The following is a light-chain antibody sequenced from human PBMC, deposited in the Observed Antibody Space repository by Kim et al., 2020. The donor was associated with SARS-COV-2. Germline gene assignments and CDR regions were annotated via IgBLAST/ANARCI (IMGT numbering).Light chain of an antibody. J-gene: IGKJ2*01. CDR3: QQFGGASLYI. V-gene: IGKV3-20*01. Sequence: EIVLTQSPGTLSLSPGERATLSCRASQPVSSVYLSWYQQKPGRAPRLLIYSAVTRATGIPDRFSGSGSGTDFTLTISRLEPEDFAVYYCQQFGGASLYIFGQGTKLEI. CDR2: SAV. CDR1: QPVSSVY.